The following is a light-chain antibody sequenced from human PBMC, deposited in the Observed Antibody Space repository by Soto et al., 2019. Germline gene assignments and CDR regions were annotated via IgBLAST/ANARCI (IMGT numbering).Light chain of an antibody. Sequence: DIQITQCKSSLSASIGDRVSITCQAGQGISHYLNWYQQKPGKAPKLLIYDASNLDTSVPSRFSGSGSGTDFTFTITSLQPEDVATYFCQQYDNLPITFGQGRRLEI. CDR3: QQYDNLPIT. J-gene: IGKJ5*01. V-gene: IGKV1-33*01. CDR1: QGISHY. CDR2: DAS.